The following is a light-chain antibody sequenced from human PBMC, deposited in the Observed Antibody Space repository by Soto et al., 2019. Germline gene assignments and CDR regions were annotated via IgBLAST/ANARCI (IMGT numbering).Light chain of an antibody. CDR3: QQSYNTPWT. Sequence: DIQMTQSPSSLSASVGDRVTITCRASQSISSYLHWYQQKPGKAPKRLIYAASSLQSGVPSRFSGSGSGTDFPLTISSLQPEDVSTYYCQQSYNTPWTFGQGTKVEIK. CDR1: QSISSY. CDR2: AAS. V-gene: IGKV1-39*01. J-gene: IGKJ1*01.